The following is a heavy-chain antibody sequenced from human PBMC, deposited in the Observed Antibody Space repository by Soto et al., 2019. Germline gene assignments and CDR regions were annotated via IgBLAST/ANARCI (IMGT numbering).Heavy chain of an antibody. J-gene: IGHJ6*02. Sequence: QVQLVESGGGLVKPGGSLRLSCAASGLTFSDYYMSWIRQAPGKGLEWVSYITSSGDYTKYADSVRGRFTISRDNAKNSLYLQMNSLRADVTAVYYCARELDGIDVWGQGTTVIVSS. V-gene: IGHV3-11*05. CDR1: GLTFSDYY. CDR3: ARELDGIDV. CDR2: ITSSGDYT.